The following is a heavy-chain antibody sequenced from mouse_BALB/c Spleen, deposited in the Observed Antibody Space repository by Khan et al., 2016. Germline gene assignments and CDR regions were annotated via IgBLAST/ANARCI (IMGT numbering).Heavy chain of an antibody. CDR3: AGWGYDYAWFAY. D-gene: IGHD2-4*01. CDR1: GYSFTNYG. CDR2: IDTNTGEP. J-gene: IGHJ3*01. V-gene: IGHV9-3*02. Sequence: QIQLVQSGPELKKPGETVKISCKASGYSFTNYGMNWVKQAPGKGLKWMGWIDTNTGEPTYAEEFKGRFAFSLETSAITVYLQINNLKNDDTATYFCAGWGYDYAWFAYWGQGTLVTVSA.